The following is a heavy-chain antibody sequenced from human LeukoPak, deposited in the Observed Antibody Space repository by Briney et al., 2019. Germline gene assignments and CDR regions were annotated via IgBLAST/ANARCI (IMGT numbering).Heavy chain of an antibody. CDR1: GRSFSGYY. Sequence: SETLSLTCAVYGRSFSGYYWSWIRQPPGKGLEWIGEINHSGSTNYNPSLKSRVTISVDTSKNQFSLKLSSVTAADTAVYYCARGRFSGGSSGDLFVDYWGQGTLVTVSS. D-gene: IGHD2-15*01. CDR3: ARGRFSGGSSGDLFVDY. CDR2: INHSGST. V-gene: IGHV4-34*01. J-gene: IGHJ4*02.